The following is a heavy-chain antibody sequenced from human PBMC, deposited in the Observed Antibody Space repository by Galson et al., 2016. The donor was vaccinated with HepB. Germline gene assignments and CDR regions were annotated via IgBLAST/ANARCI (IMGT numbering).Heavy chain of an antibody. V-gene: IGHV3-21*01. CDR1: GFTFNNYS. CDR2: ISRSSSYI. CDR3: ARANYHDSGAYWTPNYYFYGMDV. D-gene: IGHD3-22*01. Sequence: SLRLFCAASGFTFNNYSINWVRQAPGKGLEWVSFISRSSSYISYADSVKARFTITRDNAKNSLYLQMNSLRAEDTAVYYCARANYHDSGAYWTPNYYFYGMDVWGQGTTVTVSS. J-gene: IGHJ6*02.